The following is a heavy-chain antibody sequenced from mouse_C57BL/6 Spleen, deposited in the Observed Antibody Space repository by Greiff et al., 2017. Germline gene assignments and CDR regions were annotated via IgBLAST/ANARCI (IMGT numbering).Heavy chain of an antibody. J-gene: IGHJ2*01. CDR3: TRGGTCFDY. CDR1: GYTFTDYE. V-gene: IGHV1-15*01. CDR2: IDPETGGT. Sequence: VQLQQSGAELVRPGASVTLSCKASGYTFTDYEMHWVKQTPVHGLEWIGAIDPETGGTAYNQKFKGKAILTADKSSSTAYMELRSLTSEDSAVYYCTRGGTCFDYWGQGTTLTVSS. D-gene: IGHD3-3*01.